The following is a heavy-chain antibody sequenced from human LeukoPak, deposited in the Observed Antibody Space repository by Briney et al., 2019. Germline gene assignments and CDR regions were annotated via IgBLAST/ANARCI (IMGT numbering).Heavy chain of an antibody. V-gene: IGHV4-4*07. D-gene: IGHD6-19*01. CDR2: IYISGSGST. Sequence: SETLSLTCTVSGGSISSYYWSWIRQPAGKGLEWIGRIYISGSGSTNYNPSLKSRVTMSVDTSKNQFSLKLSSVTAADTAVYYCARGGGGVAVAGNAFDIWGQGTMVTVSS. CDR1: GGSISSYY. J-gene: IGHJ3*02. CDR3: ARGGGGVAVAGNAFDI.